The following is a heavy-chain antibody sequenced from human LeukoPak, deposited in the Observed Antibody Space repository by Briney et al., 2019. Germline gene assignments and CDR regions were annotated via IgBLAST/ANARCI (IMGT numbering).Heavy chain of an antibody. J-gene: IGHJ6*03. CDR3: ARGQRSTIVVVPAALQYYYYYYMDV. V-gene: IGHV1-8*03. Sequence: ASVKVSCKASGYTFTSYDINWVRQATGQGLEWMGWMNPNSGNTGYAQELQGRVTITRNTSISTAYMELSSLRSEDTAVYYCARGQRSTIVVVPAALQYYYYYYMDVWGKGTTVTVSS. CDR1: GYTFTSYD. CDR2: MNPNSGNT. D-gene: IGHD2-2*01.